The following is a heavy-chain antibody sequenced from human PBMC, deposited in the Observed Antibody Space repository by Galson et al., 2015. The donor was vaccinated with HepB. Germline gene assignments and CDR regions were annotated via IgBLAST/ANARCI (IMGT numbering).Heavy chain of an antibody. CDR3: AKDRAAGGSGYYFGLDY. D-gene: IGHD3-22*01. Sequence: SLRLSCAASGFTFSSYAMHWVRQAPGKGLEWVAVISYDGSNKYYADSVKGRFTISRDNSKNTLCLQMNSLRAEDTAVYYCAKDRAAGGSGYYFGLDYWGQGTLVTVSS. CDR1: GFTFSSYA. CDR2: ISYDGSNK. J-gene: IGHJ4*02. V-gene: IGHV3-30*04.